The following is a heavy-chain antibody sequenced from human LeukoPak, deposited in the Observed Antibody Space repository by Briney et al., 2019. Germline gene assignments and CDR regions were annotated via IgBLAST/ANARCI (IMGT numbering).Heavy chain of an antibody. CDR1: GGSIISGGYY. CDR3: ARHFWFGESYYGMDV. CDR2: IYYSGST. Sequence: SETLSLTCTVSGGSIISGGYYWSCIRQHPGKGLEWIGYIYYSGSTYYNPSLKSRVTISVDTSKNQFFLKLSSVTGADTAGIYCARHFWFGESYYGMDVWGQGSTVTVSS. D-gene: IGHD3-10*01. J-gene: IGHJ6*02. V-gene: IGHV4-31*03.